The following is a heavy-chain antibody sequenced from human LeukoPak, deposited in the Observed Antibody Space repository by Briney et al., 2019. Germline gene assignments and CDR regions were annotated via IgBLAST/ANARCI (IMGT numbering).Heavy chain of an antibody. CDR2: FDPEDGET. CDR1: GYTLTELS. Sequence: ASVKVSCKVSGYTLTELSMHWVRQAPGKGLEWMGGFDPEDGETIYAQKFQGRVTMTRNTSISTAYMELSSLRSEDTAVYYCARRLYHYYDILTGYPNDAFDIWVKGQWSPSLQ. J-gene: IGHJ3*02. V-gene: IGHV1-24*01. D-gene: IGHD3-9*01. CDR3: ARRLYHYYDILTGYPNDAFDI.